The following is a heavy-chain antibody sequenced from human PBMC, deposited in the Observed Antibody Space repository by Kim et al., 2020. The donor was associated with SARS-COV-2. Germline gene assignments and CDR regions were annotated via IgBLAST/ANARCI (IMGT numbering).Heavy chain of an antibody. Sequence: SAKIRITINPDTSKNQFSLQLNSVTPEDTAVYYCARIIDYYGSGSYAFDIWGQGTMVTVSS. J-gene: IGHJ3*02. V-gene: IGHV6-1*01. CDR3: ARIIDYYGSGSYAFDI. D-gene: IGHD3-10*01.